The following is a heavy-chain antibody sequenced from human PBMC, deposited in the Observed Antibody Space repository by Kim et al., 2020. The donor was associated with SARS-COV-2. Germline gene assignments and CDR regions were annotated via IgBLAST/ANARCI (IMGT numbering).Heavy chain of an antibody. V-gene: IGHV3-23*01. D-gene: IGHD3-16*01. J-gene: IGHJ4*02. CDR3: AKDLGGYFDY. Sequence: GRTYYADSVKGRFTMSRYNSKNPLYLQMNSLRAEDTAVYYCAKDLGGYFDYWGQGTLVTVSS. CDR2: GRT.